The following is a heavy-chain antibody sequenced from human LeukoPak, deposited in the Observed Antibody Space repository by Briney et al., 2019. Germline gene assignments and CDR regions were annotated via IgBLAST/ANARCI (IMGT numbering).Heavy chain of an antibody. D-gene: IGHD3-10*01. J-gene: IGHJ6*03. Sequence: SETLSLTCTVSGGSISSYYWGWIRQPPGKGLVWIGYIHYSGSTNYNPSLKSRVTISVDTSKNHFSLKLSSVTAADTAVYYCAREGKITMVRGVIRYYYMDVWGKGTTVTISS. CDR3: AREGKITMVRGVIRYYYMDV. CDR2: IHYSGST. CDR1: GGSISSYY. V-gene: IGHV4-59*12.